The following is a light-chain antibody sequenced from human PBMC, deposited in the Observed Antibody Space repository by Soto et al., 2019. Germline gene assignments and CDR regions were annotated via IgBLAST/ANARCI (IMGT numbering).Light chain of an antibody. CDR3: QHYNSYSEA. Sequence: DIRMNQSASSLSASVGDRVTITCRASQSISMWLACFQQKPGKAPKLLVYDASSLESGVPSRFSGSGSGTEFTLTISSLQPDDFATYYCQHYNSYSEAFGQVTKV. CDR1: QSISMW. V-gene: IGKV1-5*01. J-gene: IGKJ1*01. CDR2: DAS.